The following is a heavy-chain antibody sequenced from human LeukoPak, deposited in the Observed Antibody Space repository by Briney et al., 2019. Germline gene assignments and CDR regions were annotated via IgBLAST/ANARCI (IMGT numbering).Heavy chain of an antibody. CDR2: IYYSGST. J-gene: IGHJ4*02. Sequence: LETLSLTCTVSGGSISSYYWSWLRQPPGKGLEWIGYIYYSGSTNYNPSLKSRVTISVDTSKNQFSLKLSSVTAADTAVYYCARARLGELLGLYYFDYWGQGTLVTVSS. D-gene: IGHD3-10*01. CDR1: GGSISSYY. CDR3: ARARLGELLGLYYFDY. V-gene: IGHV4-59*01.